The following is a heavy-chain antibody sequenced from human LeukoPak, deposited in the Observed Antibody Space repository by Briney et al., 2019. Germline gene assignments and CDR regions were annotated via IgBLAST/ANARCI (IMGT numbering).Heavy chain of an antibody. CDR1: GDSIRSHY. Sequence: SETLSLTCTVSGDSIRSHYWSWIRKPPGQGLQWIGYVYYTGNTNSNPYLKSRVTISVDTSKNQFSLKLSSVPAADTAVYYFANYRAPYYFDYWGQGTLLTVSS. CDR2: VYYTGNT. V-gene: IGHV4-59*11. D-gene: IGHD3-10*01. J-gene: IGHJ4*02. CDR3: ANYRAPYYFDY.